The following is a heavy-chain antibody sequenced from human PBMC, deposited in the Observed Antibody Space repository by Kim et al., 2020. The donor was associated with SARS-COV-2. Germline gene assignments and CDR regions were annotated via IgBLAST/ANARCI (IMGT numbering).Heavy chain of an antibody. Sequence: TGATNYAQKFRGRVTMTRDTSINPAYMELSRLTSDDTAVFYCARGELDYWGQGTLVTVSS. D-gene: IGHD1-1*01. CDR3: ARGELDY. J-gene: IGHJ4*02. V-gene: IGHV1-2*02. CDR2: TGAT.